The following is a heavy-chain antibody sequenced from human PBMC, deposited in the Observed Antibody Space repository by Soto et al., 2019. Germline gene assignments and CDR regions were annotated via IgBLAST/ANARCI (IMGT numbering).Heavy chain of an antibody. V-gene: IGHV3-30*18. CDR2: ISNDGIDK. CDR1: GFSFGSYG. CDR3: AKGAHDTPMDFILGY. J-gene: IGHJ4*02. D-gene: IGHD5-18*01. Sequence: QLQLVESGGGAVQPGRSLRLSCAASGFSFGSYGMHWVRQAPGKGLEWVAVISNDGIDKYYEDSVKGRFTISRDNSKNTLYLQMDSLRVEDTAVYYCAKGAHDTPMDFILGYWGQGTLVTVTS.